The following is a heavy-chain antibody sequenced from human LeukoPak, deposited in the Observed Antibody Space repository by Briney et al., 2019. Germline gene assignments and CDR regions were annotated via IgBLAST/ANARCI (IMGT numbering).Heavy chain of an antibody. D-gene: IGHD2-2*01. Sequence: ASVKVSCKASGYTFTSYGISWVRQAPGQGLEWMGWISAYNGNTNYAQKLQGRVTMTTDTSTSTAYMELRSLRSDDTAVYYCARAIFQAYCSSTSCYPVPFDYWGQGTLVTVSS. CDR1: GYTFTSYG. CDR2: ISAYNGNT. V-gene: IGHV1-18*01. J-gene: IGHJ4*02. CDR3: ARAIFQAYCSSTSCYPVPFDY.